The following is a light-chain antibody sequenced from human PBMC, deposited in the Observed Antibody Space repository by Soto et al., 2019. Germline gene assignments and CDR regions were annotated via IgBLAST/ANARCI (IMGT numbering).Light chain of an antibody. CDR3: SSYTTSNTRQIV. J-gene: IGLJ1*01. V-gene: IGLV2-14*01. CDR2: DVS. Sequence: QSVLTQPASVSGSPGQSITISCTGTSSDVGGYSDVSWYQQHPGKAPKFMIYDVSNRPSGVSNRFSGSKSGNTASLTISGLQAEVEADYYCSSYTTSNTRQIVFGTGTKVTVL. CDR1: SSDVGGYSD.